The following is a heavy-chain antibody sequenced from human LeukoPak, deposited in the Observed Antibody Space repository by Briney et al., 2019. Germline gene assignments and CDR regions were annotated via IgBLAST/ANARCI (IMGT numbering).Heavy chain of an antibody. Sequence: GESLKISCKGSGYSFDSYWIGWVRQMPGKGLERMGIIYPGDIDTRYSPSFQGQVTISADKSINTAYLQWSSLKASDTAMYYCARQAHLSGGLFYFDHWGQGTLVTVS. CDR1: GYSFDSYW. V-gene: IGHV5-51*01. CDR2: IYPGDIDT. D-gene: IGHD3-16*01. CDR3: ARQAHLSGGLFYFDH. J-gene: IGHJ4*02.